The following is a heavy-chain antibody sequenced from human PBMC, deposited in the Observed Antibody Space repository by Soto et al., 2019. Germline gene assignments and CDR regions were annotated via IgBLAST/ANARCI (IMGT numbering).Heavy chain of an antibody. J-gene: IGHJ6*03. CDR3: ARGDCVGGTCYSMAGSFYYYMDV. CDR1: GFTFSNYW. CDR2: INSDGSVS. V-gene: IGHV3-74*02. D-gene: IGHD2-15*01. Sequence: EVQLVESGGGLVQPGGSLRLSCAASGFTFSNYWMYWVRQAPGKGLEWVSRINSDGSVSSYADSVKGRLTISRDNVKNTLYLQVDSLRAEDTAVYYCARGDCVGGTCYSMAGSFYYYMDVWGKGNTVTVFS.